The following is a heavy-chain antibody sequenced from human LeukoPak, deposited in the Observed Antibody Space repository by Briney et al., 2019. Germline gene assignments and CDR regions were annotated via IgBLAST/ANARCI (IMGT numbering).Heavy chain of an antibody. J-gene: IGHJ1*01. D-gene: IGHD4-17*01. V-gene: IGHV3-7*01. CDR2: INQDGSEK. CDR3: AKGDYGDYVEYFQH. CDR1: GFTFSTYW. Sequence: QSGGSLRLSCAASGFTFSTYWMTWVRQAPGKGLEWVANINQDGSEKYYVDSVKGRFTISRDNAKNSLYLQMNSLRAEDTAVYYCAKGDYGDYVEYFQHWGQGTLVTVSS.